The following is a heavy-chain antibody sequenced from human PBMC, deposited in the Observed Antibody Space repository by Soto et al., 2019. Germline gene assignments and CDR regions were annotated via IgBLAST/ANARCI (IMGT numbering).Heavy chain of an antibody. D-gene: IGHD5-18*01. J-gene: IGHJ6*02. CDR3: GRDIVDTAMVLDYYGMDV. V-gene: IGHV1-18*01. CDR1: GYTFIDYG. CDR2: ISGYTINT. Sequence: QVQLVQSGAEVKKPGASVKVSCKASGYTFIDYGISWVRQAPGQGLEWMGWISGYTINTKYAQKVQGRVTMTTDTSTSTAYMELRSLRSDDTAVYYCGRDIVDTAMVLDYYGMDVWGQGTTVTVSS.